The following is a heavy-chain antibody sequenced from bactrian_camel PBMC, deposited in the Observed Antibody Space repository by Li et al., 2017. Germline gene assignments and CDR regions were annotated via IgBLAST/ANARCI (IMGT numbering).Heavy chain of an antibody. Sequence: QVQLVESGGDSVQAGGSLRLSCVASGATDSINGMGWFRQAPGKEREGIAAIYVGAGTTFYADSVKGRFTISQDNAKNTLSLQMNSLKPEDSGMYICAADLVTDEPPLVEREYYYWGQGTQVTVS. V-gene: IGHV3S54*01. CDR3: AADLVTDEPPLVEREYYY. D-gene: IGHD1*01. J-gene: IGHJ4*01. CDR2: IYVGAGTT. CDR1: GATDSING.